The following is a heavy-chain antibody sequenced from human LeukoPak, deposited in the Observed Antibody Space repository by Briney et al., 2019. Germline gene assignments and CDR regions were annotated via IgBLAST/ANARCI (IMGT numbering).Heavy chain of an antibody. CDR1: GFTFSSYA. CDR2: ISHDVSNK. V-gene: IGHV3-30-3*01. J-gene: IGHJ4*02. D-gene: IGHD3-9*01. CDR3: ARDGYDILTGYYAYHFDY. Sequence: PGGTLRLSCVASGFTFSSYAVHWVRQAPGKGLEWVAVISHDVSNKYYADSVKGRFTISRDNSKNTLYLQMNSLRVEDTALYYCARDGYDILTGYYAYHFDYWGQGTLVTVSS.